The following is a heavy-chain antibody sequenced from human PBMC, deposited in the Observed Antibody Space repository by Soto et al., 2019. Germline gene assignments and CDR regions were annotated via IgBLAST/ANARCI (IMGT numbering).Heavy chain of an antibody. CDR3: ARRTAYYGTSAYLGGAFDY. J-gene: IGHJ4*02. D-gene: IGHD3-22*01. Sequence: ASVKVSCKTSGYTFTSSYINWVRQAPGQGLEWMGLIDPSGGRTSSARKFQGRVTMTRDASTSTPFLELSSLRSDGTAVYYYARRTAYYGTSAYLGGAFDYWGQGTLVTVSS. CDR1: GYTFTSSY. CDR2: IDPSGGRT. V-gene: IGHV1-46*01.